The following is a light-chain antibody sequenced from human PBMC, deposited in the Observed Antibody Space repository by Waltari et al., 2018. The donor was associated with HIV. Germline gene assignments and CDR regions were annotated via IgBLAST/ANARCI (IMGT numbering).Light chain of an antibody. Sequence: DIEMTQSPDSLAVSLGERATINCQSSQSVLYSANNKNYLAWYQQEPGQPHKLLFYWPSTRESGVPDRIRGTGSGTDFTLTITSMQSADVAVYYCQQYYSSPRTFSQGTKVEVK. CDR2: WPS. V-gene: IGKV4-1*01. J-gene: IGKJ1*01. CDR3: QQYYSSPRT. CDR1: QSVLYSANNKNY.